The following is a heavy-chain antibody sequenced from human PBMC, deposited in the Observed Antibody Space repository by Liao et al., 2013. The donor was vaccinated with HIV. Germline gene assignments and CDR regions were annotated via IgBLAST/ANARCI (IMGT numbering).Heavy chain of an antibody. V-gene: IGHV4-61*02. CDR1: GGSISSGSYY. CDR2: IYTTGDT. Sequence: QVQLQESGPGLVKPSQTLSLTCTVSGGSISSGSYYWSWIRQPAGKGLEWIGRIYTTGDTNYNPSLKSRVTISVDTSKNQFSLKLRSVTAADTAVYYCAREGGGYFDYWGQGTLVTVSS. D-gene: IGHD1-26*01. J-gene: IGHJ4*02. CDR3: AREGGGYFDY.